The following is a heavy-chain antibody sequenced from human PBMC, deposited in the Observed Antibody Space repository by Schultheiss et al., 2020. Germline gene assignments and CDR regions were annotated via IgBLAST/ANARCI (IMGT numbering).Heavy chain of an antibody. CDR1: GGTISSYY. J-gene: IGHJ6*02. V-gene: IGHV4-59*12. CDR3: ARGRLRYPFYYYYYGMDV. CDR2: IYYSGSS. D-gene: IGHD4-17*01. Sequence: SESLSLTCTVSGGTISSYYLSWIRQPAGKGLEWIGYIYYSGSSYYNPSLKSRVTISVDTSKNQFSLKLSSVTAADTAVYYCARGRLRYPFYYYYYGMDVWGQGTTVTVSS.